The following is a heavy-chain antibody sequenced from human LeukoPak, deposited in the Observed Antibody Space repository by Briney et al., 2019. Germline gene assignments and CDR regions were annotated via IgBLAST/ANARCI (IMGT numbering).Heavy chain of an antibody. CDR3: AKDARYVFFDY. CDR1: GCTFSSYV. J-gene: IGHJ4*02. D-gene: IGHD1-1*01. V-gene: IGHV3-23*01. Sequence: GGSLRLSCVASGCTFSSYVMSWVRQARGKGVEWVSAISGSGGSTYYADSVKGRFTVSRDNSKNTLYLQMNSLRAKDTAVYYCAKDARYVFFDYWGQGTLVTVSS. CDR2: ISGSGGST.